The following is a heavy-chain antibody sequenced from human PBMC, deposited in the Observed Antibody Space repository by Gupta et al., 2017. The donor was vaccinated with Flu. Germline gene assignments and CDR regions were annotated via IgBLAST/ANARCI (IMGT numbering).Heavy chain of an antibody. J-gene: IGHJ5*02. V-gene: IGHV3-49*03. CDR3: SRDLAVISTIGGTNWFDP. D-gene: IGHD1-7*01. CDR2: IRSRRFGGTP. Sequence: EVQLVESGGGLAQPGRSLRLSCTASGFDFSDYAIRWIRQAPGKGREWVGFIRSRRFGGTPDYAASVRDRFTISRDDSKGIAYLQMNSLKIEDTAVYFCSRDLAVISTIGGTNWFDPRGQGALVTGSS. CDR1: GFDFSDYA.